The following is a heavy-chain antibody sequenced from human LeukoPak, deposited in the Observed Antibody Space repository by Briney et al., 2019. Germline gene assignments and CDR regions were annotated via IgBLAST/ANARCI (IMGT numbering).Heavy chain of an antibody. D-gene: IGHD3-3*01. CDR2: ISAYDHRT. CDR3: AREGTDTIFGVKYYYYVDV. V-gene: IGHV1-18*01. J-gene: IGHJ6*03. Sequence: ASVKVSCKASGYTFTTYGFNWVRQAPGQGLEWMGWISAYDHRTRYAQKFQGRVTLTTDRSTNTAYMELRSLRSDDTAVYYCAREGTDTIFGVKYYYYVDVWGKGTSVTVSS. CDR1: GYTFTTYG.